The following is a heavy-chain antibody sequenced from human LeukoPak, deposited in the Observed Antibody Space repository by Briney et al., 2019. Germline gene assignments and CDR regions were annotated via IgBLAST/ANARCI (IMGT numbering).Heavy chain of an antibody. V-gene: IGHV1-24*01. CDR2: FDPEDGET. CDR1: GYTLTELS. CDR3: ARENYGVVIN. Sequence: GASVKVSCKVSGYTLTELSMHWVRQAPGKGLEWMGGFDPEDGETIYAQKFQGRVTMTEDTSADTAYMELSSLSSVTAADTAVYYCARENYGVVINWGQGTLVTVSS. D-gene: IGHD3-3*01. J-gene: IGHJ4*02.